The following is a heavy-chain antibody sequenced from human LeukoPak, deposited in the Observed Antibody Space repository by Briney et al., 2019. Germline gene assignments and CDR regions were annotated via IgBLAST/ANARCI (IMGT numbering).Heavy chain of an antibody. J-gene: IGHJ5*02. Sequence: GGSLRLSCAASGFTFSSYAMSWVRQAPGKGLEWVSAISGSGGSTYYADSVKGRFTISRDNAKNSLYLQMNSLRAEDTAVYYCATAASTVTYNWFDPWGQGTLVTVSS. CDR3: ATAASTVTYNWFDP. D-gene: IGHD4-11*01. V-gene: IGHV3-23*01. CDR2: ISGSGGST. CDR1: GFTFSSYA.